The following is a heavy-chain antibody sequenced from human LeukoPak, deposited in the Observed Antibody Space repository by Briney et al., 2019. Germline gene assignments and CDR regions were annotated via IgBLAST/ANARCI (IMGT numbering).Heavy chain of an antibody. CDR3: ARSADSSGYFREIPLYYFDY. Sequence: GGSLRLSCAASGFTFSDYYMSWIRQAPGKGLEWVSYISSSGSTIYYADSVKGRFTISRDNAKNSLYLQTNSLRAEDTAVYYCARSADSSGYFREIPLYYFDYWGQGTLVTVSS. CDR2: ISSSGSTI. J-gene: IGHJ4*02. CDR1: GFTFSDYY. D-gene: IGHD3-22*01. V-gene: IGHV3-11*01.